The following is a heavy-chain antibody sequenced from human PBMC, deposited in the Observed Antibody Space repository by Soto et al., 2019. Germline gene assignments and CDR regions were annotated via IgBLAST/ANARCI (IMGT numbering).Heavy chain of an antibody. V-gene: IGHV3-23*01. D-gene: IGHD6-19*01. J-gene: IGHJ4*02. CDR2: ISGSGGST. Sequence: GGSLRLSCAASGFTFSSYAMSWVRQAPGKGLEWVSAISGSGGSTYYADYVKGRFTISRDNSKNTLYLQMNSLRAEDTAVYYCAKRVAVAVYYFVYWGQGTLVTVSS. CDR3: AKRVAVAVYYFVY. CDR1: GFTFSSYA.